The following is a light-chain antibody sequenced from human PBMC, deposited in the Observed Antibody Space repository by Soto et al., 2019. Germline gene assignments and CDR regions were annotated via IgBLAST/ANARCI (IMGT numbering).Light chain of an antibody. CDR1: QSLLHSDGSNY. J-gene: IGKJ4*01. CDR3: MQALQTPLT. V-gene: IGKV2-28*01. CDR2: LGS. Sequence: DVVMTQSPLSLPVTPGEPASISCRSSQSLLHSDGSNYLDWFLQRPGHSPQVLIYLGSNRAPGVTDRFSGSGSGTDFTLKISRVEAEDVGVYYCMQALQTPLTFGGGTKVEIK.